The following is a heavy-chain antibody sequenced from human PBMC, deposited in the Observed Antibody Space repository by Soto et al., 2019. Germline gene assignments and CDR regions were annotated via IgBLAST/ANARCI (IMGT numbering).Heavy chain of an antibody. CDR3: AGDPYCGGDCPIDY. D-gene: IGHD2-21*02. V-gene: IGHV1-18*01. J-gene: IGHJ4*02. Sequence: QVQLVQSGSEVKKPGASVKVSCKASGYTFTSYGISWVRQAPGQGLEWMGWISTYNGNTRYAQKLQGRVTMTTDTSTSTAYMELRSLRSDDTAVYYCAGDPYCGGDCPIDYWGQGTLVTVSS. CDR2: ISTYNGNT. CDR1: GYTFTSYG.